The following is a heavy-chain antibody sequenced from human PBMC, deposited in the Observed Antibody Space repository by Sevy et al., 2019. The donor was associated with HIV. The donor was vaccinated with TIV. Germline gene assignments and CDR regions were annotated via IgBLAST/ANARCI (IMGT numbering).Heavy chain of an antibody. CDR2: INKDGSKM. CDR3: AIYLALPLYDLLTYFYTGDSDVFDL. D-gene: IGHD3-9*01. V-gene: IGHV3-7*01. Sequence: GGSLRLSCEDSGFTFSNSWMSWVRQAPGKGLEWVANINKDGSKMQYVETVKGRFTISRDNAKKTLYLQMNGMRAGDTALYYCAIYLALPLYDLLTYFYTGDSDVFDLWGEGTMVPVSS. J-gene: IGHJ3*01. CDR1: GFTFSNSW.